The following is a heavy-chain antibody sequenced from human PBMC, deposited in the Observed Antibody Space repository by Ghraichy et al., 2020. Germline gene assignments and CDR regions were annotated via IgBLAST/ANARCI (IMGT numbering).Heavy chain of an antibody. J-gene: IGHJ5*02. CDR2: ISGSGGST. CDR1: GFTFSSYA. D-gene: IGHD6-6*01. CDR3: AKSPFRSSSFNWFDP. V-gene: IGHV3-23*01. Sequence: GESLNISCAASGFTFSSYAMSWVRQAPGKGLEWVSAISGSGGSTYYADSVKGRFTISRDNSKNTLYLQMNSLRAEDTAVYYCAKSPFRSSSFNWFDPWGQGTLVTVSS.